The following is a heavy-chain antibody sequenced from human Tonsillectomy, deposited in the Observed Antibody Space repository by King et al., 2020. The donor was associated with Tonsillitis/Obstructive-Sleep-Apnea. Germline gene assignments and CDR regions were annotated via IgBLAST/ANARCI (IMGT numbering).Heavy chain of an antibody. J-gene: IGHJ6*03. CDR2: INHSGST. V-gene: IGHV4-34*01. D-gene: IGHD2-2*01. CDR3: ARGRGGYCSSTSCRYYMDV. Sequence: VQLPQWGAGLLKPSETLSLPCAVYGGSFSGYYWSWIRQPPGKGLEWIGEINHSGSTNHNPSLKSRVTISVDTSKNQFSLKLSFVTAADTAVYYCARGRGGYCSSTSCRYYMDVWGKGTTVTVSS. CDR1: GGSFSGYY.